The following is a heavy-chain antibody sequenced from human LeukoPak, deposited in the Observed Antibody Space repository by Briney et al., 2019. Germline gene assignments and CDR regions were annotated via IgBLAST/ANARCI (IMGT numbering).Heavy chain of an antibody. CDR2: IYSGGGT. CDR3: ARAVGVTAIHNAFDI. V-gene: IGHV3-66*02. D-gene: IGHD2-21*02. J-gene: IGHJ3*02. CDR1: GFTVSSNY. Sequence: GGSLRLSCAASGFTVSSNYMSWVRQAPGKGLEWVSVIYSGGGTDYADSVKGRFTISRDNSKNTLYLQMNSLRAEDTAVYYCARAVGVTAIHNAFDIWGQGTMVAVSS.